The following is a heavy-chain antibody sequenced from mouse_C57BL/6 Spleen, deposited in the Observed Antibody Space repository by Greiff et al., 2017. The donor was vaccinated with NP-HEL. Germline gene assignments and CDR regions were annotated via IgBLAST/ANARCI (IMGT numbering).Heavy chain of an antibody. CDR1: GFTFTDYY. J-gene: IGHJ2*01. CDR2: IRNKANGYTT. CDR3: ARTSLRSFDY. D-gene: IGHD1-1*01. V-gene: IGHV7-3*01. Sequence: EVQLQESGGGLVQPGGSLSLSCAASGFTFTDYYMSWVRQPPGKALEWLGFIRNKANGYTTEYSASVKGRFTISRDNSQSILYLQMNALRAEDSATYYCARTSLRSFDYWGQGTTLTVSS.